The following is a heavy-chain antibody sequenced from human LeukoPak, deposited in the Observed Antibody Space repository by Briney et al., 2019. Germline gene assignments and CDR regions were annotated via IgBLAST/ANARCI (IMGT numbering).Heavy chain of an antibody. CDR3: ARGPITTRSHFDY. CDR2: IIPIFATA. Sequence: ASVKVSCKASGGTVSSDAISWVRQAPGQGLEWMGGIIPIFATANYAQKFQGRFTITADESTSTAYMELSSLRSEDTAVYYCARGPITTRSHFDYWGQGTLVTVSS. V-gene: IGHV1-69*13. CDR1: GGTVSSDA. J-gene: IGHJ4*02. D-gene: IGHD3-22*01.